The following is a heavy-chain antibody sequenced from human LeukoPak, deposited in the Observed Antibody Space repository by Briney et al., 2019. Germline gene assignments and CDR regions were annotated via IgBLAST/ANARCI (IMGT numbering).Heavy chain of an antibody. D-gene: IGHD2-15*01. V-gene: IGHV4-38-2*01. CDR3: VRGDYSEYFQH. J-gene: IGHJ1*01. Sequence: SETLSLTCAVSGYSISSGYYWGWIRQPPGKGLEWIGSIYHSGSTYYNPSLKSRVTISVDTSKNQFSLKLSSVTAADTAVYYCVRGDYSEYFQHWGQGTLVTVSS. CDR1: GYSISSGYY. CDR2: IYHSGST.